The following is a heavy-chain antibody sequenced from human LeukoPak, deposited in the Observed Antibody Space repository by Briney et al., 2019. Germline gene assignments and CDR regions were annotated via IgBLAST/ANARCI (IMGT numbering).Heavy chain of an antibody. CDR2: IYYSGST. D-gene: IGHD3-16*01. CDR1: GFTFSSYG. Sequence: GSLRLSCVASGFTFSSYGMSWIRQPPGKGLEWIGYIYYSGSTNYNSSLKSRVTISVDTSKNQFSLKLTSVTAADTAVYYCARRIKTIGAGYFDYWGQGTLVTVSS. J-gene: IGHJ4*02. CDR3: ARRIKTIGAGYFDY. V-gene: IGHV4-59*01.